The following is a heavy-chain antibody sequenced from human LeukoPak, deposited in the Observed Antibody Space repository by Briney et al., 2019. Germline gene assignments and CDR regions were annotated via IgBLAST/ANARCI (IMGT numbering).Heavy chain of an antibody. D-gene: IGHD3-22*01. V-gene: IGHV4-59*01. CDR3: ARMYYYDSSGYAVYYFDY. CDR1: GGSISSYY. Sequence: SETLSLTCTVSGGSISSYYWSWIRQPPGKGLERIGYIYYSGSTNYNPSLKSRVTISVDTSKNQFSLKLSSVTAADTAVYYCARMYYYDSSGYAVYYFDYWGQGTLVTVSS. CDR2: IYYSGST. J-gene: IGHJ4*02.